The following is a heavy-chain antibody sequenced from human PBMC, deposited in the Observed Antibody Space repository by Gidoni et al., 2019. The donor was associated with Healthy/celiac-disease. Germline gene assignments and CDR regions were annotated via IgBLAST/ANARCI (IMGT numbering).Heavy chain of an antibody. J-gene: IGHJ4*02. CDR2: ISGSGGST. V-gene: IGHV3-23*04. CDR1: GFTFSSYA. CDR3: AKDLFPRWATGGNYFDY. Sequence: EVQLVESGGGLVQPGGSLRLSCAASGFTFSSYAMSWVRQAPGKGLEWVSAISGSGGSTYYADSVKGRFTISRDNSKNTLYLQMNSLRAEDTAVYYCAKDLFPRWATGGNYFDYWGQGTLVTVSS. D-gene: IGHD3-16*01.